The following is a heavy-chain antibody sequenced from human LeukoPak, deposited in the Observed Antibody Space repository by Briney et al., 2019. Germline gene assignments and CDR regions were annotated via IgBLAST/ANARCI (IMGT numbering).Heavy chain of an antibody. CDR3: AKDWSFYYYGMDV. D-gene: IGHD3-16*02. V-gene: IGHV3-30*18. CDR2: ISYDGGNK. Sequence: GSLRLSCAASGFTFSSYGMHWVRQAPGKGLEWVAVISYDGGNKYYADSVKGRFTISRDNSKNTLYLQMNSLRAEDTAVYYCAKDWSFYYYGMDVWGQGTTATVSS. J-gene: IGHJ6*02. CDR1: GFTFSSYG.